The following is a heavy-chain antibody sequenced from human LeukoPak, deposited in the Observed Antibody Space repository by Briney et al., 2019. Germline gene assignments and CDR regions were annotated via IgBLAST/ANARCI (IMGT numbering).Heavy chain of an antibody. V-gene: IGHV1-69*01. CDR1: AAAFTNYA. D-gene: IGHD3-10*01. CDR2: FITMFGTP. Sequence: AVKVSCKSSAAAFTNYAYSMIRQPPGQGLELKGGFITMFGTPHYEAKVQGMATSSAGESSSTAYMELSRLRSEDTAVYYCANKRSEETKQRHRGSGSYFNPWYYGMDVWGQGTKVCVSS. J-gene: IGHJ6*02. CDR3: ANKRSEETKQRHRGSGSYFNPWYYGMDV.